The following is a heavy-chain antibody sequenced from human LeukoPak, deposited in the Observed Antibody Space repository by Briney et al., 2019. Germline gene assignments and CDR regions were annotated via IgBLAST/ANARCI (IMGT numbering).Heavy chain of an antibody. V-gene: IGHV3-30*14. CDR1: GFTFSSYA. CDR2: ISYDGSNK. J-gene: IGHJ4*02. D-gene: IGHD6-19*01. Sequence: PGRSLRLSCAASGFTFSSYAMHWVRQAPGKGLEWVAVISYDGSNKYYADSVKGRFTISRGNSKNTLYLQMGSLRAEDMAVYYCARRISGWYSDYWGQGTLVTVSS. CDR3: ARRISGWYSDY.